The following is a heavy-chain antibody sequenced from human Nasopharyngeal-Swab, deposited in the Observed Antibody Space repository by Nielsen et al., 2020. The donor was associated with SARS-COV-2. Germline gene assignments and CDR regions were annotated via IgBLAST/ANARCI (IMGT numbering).Heavy chain of an antibody. Sequence: GESLKISCAASGFTLSYQWMGWVRQAPGEGLQWVADINQDGSEEVYVDSVKGRFTISRDNAKNSLYLQMNSLRAEDTAIYYCARDWGRAFDVWSQGTMVTVSS. D-gene: IGHD3-16*01. CDR3: ARDWGRAFDV. CDR1: GFTLSYQW. J-gene: IGHJ3*01. CDR2: INQDGSEE. V-gene: IGHV3-7*01.